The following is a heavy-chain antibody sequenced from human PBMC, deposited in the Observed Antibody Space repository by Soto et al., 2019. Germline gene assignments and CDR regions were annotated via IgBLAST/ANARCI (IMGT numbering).Heavy chain of an antibody. CDR1: GCTITNDD. CDR2: ISAYNGNT. V-gene: IGHV1-18*01. D-gene: IGHD6-6*01. CDR3: ARGGQLDWFDP. J-gene: IGHJ5*02. Sequence: ASVMLYVQASGCTITNDDVSWVRRAPGQGLEWMGWISAYNGNTNYAQNLQGRVTMTTDTSTSTAYMELRSLRSDDTAMYYCARGGQLDWFDPWGQGTLVTVSS.